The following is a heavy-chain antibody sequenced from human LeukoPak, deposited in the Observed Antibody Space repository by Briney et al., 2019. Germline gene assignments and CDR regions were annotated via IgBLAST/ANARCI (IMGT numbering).Heavy chain of an antibody. J-gene: IGHJ4*02. Sequence: GGSLRLSCTSSGFTFREFAVSWFRQAPGKGLEWISYISGSGGDIYYGDSVKGRFTISRDNSKNSLYLQMNSLRAEDTALYYCARAWGSADYWGQRTLVTVSS. CDR2: ISGSGGDI. D-gene: IGHD7-27*01. CDR3: ARAWGSADY. V-gene: IGHV3-11*01. CDR1: GFTFREFA.